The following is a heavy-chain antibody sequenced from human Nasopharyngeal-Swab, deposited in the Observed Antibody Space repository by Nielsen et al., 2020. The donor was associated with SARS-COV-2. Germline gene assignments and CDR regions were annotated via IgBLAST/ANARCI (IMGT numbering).Heavy chain of an antibody. CDR1: GESFGAFY. V-gene: IGHV4-34*01. J-gene: IGHJ4*02. Sequence: SETLSLTCAVHGESFGAFYWGWVRQPPGKGLEWIGEINDRGTSYNPSLESRVTISVDTSLNQFSLKLTSVTTADTAVYFCMRGHFGGFDSWGQGTLVTVSS. CDR3: MRGHFGGFDS. CDR2: INDRGT. D-gene: IGHD2-21*01.